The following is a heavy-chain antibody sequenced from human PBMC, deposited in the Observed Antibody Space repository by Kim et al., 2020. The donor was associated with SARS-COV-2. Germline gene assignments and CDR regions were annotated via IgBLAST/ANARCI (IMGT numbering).Heavy chain of an antibody. CDR1: GFTFSDYY. V-gene: IGHV3-11*04. Sequence: GGSLRLSCAASGFTFSDYYMSWIRQAPGKGLEWVSYISSSGSTIYYADSVKGRFTISRDNAKNSLYLQMNSLRAEDTAVYYCARVLQLWLQLPYGMDVWGQGTTVTVSS. J-gene: IGHJ6*02. D-gene: IGHD5-18*01. CDR3: ARVLQLWLQLPYGMDV. CDR2: ISSSGSTI.